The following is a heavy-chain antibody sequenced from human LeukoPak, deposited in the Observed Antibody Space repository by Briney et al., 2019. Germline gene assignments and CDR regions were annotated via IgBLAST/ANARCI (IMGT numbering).Heavy chain of an antibody. J-gene: IGHJ4*02. Sequence: SETLSLTCTVSGGSISSGSYYWSWIRQPAGKGLEWIGRIYTSGSTNYNPSLKSRVTISVDTSKNQFPLKLSSVTAADTAVYYCARDDPLYCSSTSCYGRGFDYWGQGTLVTVSS. V-gene: IGHV4-61*02. CDR3: ARDDPLYCSSTSCYGRGFDY. CDR1: GGSISSGSYY. CDR2: IYTSGST. D-gene: IGHD2-2*01.